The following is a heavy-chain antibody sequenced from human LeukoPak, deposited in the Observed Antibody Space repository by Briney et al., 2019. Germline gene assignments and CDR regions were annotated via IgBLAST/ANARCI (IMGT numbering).Heavy chain of an antibody. CDR3: ARDLYGDYGMDV. J-gene: IGHJ6*02. Sequence: GGSLRLSCAASGFTFSSYAMHWVRQAPGKGLEWVAVISYDGSNKYYADSVKGRFTISRDNAKHSLYLQMDSLRVEDTAVYYCARDLYGDYGMDVWGQGTTVTVSS. CDR1: GFTFSSYA. D-gene: IGHD4-17*01. CDR2: ISYDGSNK. V-gene: IGHV3-30*04.